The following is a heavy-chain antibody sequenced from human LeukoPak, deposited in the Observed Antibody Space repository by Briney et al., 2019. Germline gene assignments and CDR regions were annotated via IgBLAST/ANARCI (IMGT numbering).Heavy chain of an antibody. V-gene: IGHV3-43*01. CDR3: AKDTSIAARPGAFDI. Sequence: GGSLRLSCAASGFTFDDYTMHWVRQAPGKGLEWVSLISWDGGSTYYADSVKGRFTISRDNSKNSLYLQMNSPRTEDTALYYCAKDTSIAARPGAFDIWGQGTMVTVSS. CDR2: ISWDGGST. CDR1: GFTFDDYT. J-gene: IGHJ3*02. D-gene: IGHD6-6*01.